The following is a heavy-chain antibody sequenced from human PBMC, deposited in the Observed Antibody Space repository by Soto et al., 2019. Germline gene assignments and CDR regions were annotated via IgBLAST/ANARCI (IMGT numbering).Heavy chain of an antibody. Sequence: PGGSLRLSCAASGFTFSSYGMHWVRQAPGKGLEWVAVISYDGSNKYYADSVKGRFTISRDNSKNTLYLQMNSLRAEDTAVYYCAKDSRVVVTATSGYFGYWGQGTLVTVSS. CDR3: AKDSRVVVTATSGYFGY. V-gene: IGHV3-30*18. CDR2: ISYDGSNK. CDR1: GFTFSSYG. J-gene: IGHJ4*02. D-gene: IGHD2-21*02.